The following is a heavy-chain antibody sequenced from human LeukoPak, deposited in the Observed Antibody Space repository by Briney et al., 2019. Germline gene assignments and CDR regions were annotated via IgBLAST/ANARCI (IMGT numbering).Heavy chain of an antibody. Sequence: GASVKVSCKASGYTFTGYFMHWVRQAPGQGLEWMGRINPNSGGTNYAQKFQGRVTMTRDTSISTAYMELSRLRSDDTAVYYCARVKQQQVQLGWFDPWGQGTLVTVSS. D-gene: IGHD6-13*01. CDR3: ARVKQQQVQLGWFDP. CDR2: INPNSGGT. J-gene: IGHJ5*02. CDR1: GYTFTGYF. V-gene: IGHV1-2*06.